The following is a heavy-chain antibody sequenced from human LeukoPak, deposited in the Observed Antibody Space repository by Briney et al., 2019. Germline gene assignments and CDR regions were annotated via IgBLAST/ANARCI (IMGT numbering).Heavy chain of an antibody. CDR2: IYYSGST. Sequence: KTSETLSLTCTVSGGSISSSSYYWGWIRQPPGKGLEWIGSIYYSGSTYYNPSLKSRATISVDTSKNQFSLKLSSVTAADTAVYYCARHIHDFWSGYSLAGYYYMDVWGKGTTVTVSS. V-gene: IGHV4-39*01. CDR1: GGSISSSSYY. J-gene: IGHJ6*03. CDR3: ARHIHDFWSGYSLAGYYYMDV. D-gene: IGHD3-3*01.